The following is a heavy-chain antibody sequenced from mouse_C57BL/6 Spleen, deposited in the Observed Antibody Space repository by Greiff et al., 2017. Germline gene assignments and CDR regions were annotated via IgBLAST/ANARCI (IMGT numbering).Heavy chain of an antibody. V-gene: IGHV14-1*01. CDR3: TTYDYDGAFAY. CDR1: GFNIKDYY. J-gene: IGHJ3*01. D-gene: IGHD2-4*01. Sequence: VQLQQSGAELVRPGASVKLSCTASGFNIKDYYMHWVKQRPEQGLEWIGRIDPEDGDTEYAPKFQGKATMTADTSSNTAYLQLSSLTSEDTAVYYCTTYDYDGAFAYWGQGTLVTVSA. CDR2: IDPEDGDT.